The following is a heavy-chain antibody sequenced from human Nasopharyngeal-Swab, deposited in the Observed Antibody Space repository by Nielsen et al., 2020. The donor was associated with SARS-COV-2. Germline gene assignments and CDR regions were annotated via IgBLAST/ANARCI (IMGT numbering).Heavy chain of an antibody. D-gene: IGHD4-17*01. CDR3: VRDVIATVTTPPDY. CDR1: GFPFSRYW. CDR2: IKQDGGEK. Sequence: GESLKISCAASGFPFSRYWMSWVRRAPGKGLEWVANIKQDGGEKNYVDSVKGRFTISRDNAKNSLYLQMNTLRAEDTAVYYCVRDVIATVTTPPDYWGQGTLVTVSS. V-gene: IGHV3-7*01. J-gene: IGHJ4*02.